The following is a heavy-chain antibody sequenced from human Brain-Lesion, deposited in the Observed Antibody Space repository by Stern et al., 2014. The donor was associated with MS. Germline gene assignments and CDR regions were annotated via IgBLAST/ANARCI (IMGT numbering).Heavy chain of an antibody. Sequence: QVQLVESGPGLVKPSETLSLPCTVSGGTITSYYWSWVRQPPRKGLEWIGYISSSGGTNYNPALKMRRSMSIEIAKKPNSLNLSSVTAADTAVYYCAINFRPPVNYYDALVYWGQGTLVTVSS. D-gene: IGHD3-22*01. CDR2: ISSSGGT. CDR1: GGTITSYY. J-gene: IGHJ4*02. CDR3: AINFRPPVNYYDALVY. V-gene: IGHV4-59*01.